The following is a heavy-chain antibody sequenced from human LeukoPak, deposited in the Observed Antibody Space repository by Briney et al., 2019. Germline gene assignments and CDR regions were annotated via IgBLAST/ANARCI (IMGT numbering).Heavy chain of an antibody. V-gene: IGHV4-38-2*02. D-gene: IGHD1-26*01. CDR2: IYHSGST. CDR1: GYSISSGYY. Sequence: SETLSLTCTVSGYSISSGYYWGWIRQPPGKGLEWIGSIYHSGSTYYNPSLKSRVTISVDTSKNQFSLKLSSVTAADTAVHYCARGLLWEFDYWGQGTLVTVSS. J-gene: IGHJ4*02. CDR3: ARGLLWEFDY.